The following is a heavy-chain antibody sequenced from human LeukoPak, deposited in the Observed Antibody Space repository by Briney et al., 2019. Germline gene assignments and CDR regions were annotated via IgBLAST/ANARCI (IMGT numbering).Heavy chain of an antibody. D-gene: IGHD4-11*01. V-gene: IGHV4-4*07. J-gene: IGHJ4*02. Sequence: SETLSLTCTVSGGSISSYYWSWIRQPAGKGLEWIGRFYMSGSTNYNPSLKSRVTMSVDTSKNQFSLRLNSVTAADTAVYYCARDFLLQSEGLFDYWGQGTLVTVSS. CDR3: ARDFLLQSEGLFDY. CDR2: FYMSGST. CDR1: GGSISSYY.